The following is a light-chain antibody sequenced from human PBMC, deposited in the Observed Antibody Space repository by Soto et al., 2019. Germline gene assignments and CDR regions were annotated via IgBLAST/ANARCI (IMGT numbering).Light chain of an antibody. CDR1: KNDISVYDF. Sequence: QSVLTQAPAASGSPGQSVTISCTGTKNDISVYDFVSWYQHHPGKAPRLIIYEVVQRPSGVPDRFSGSKSGNTASLTVSGLQAADEADYFCKSYAGSNTYVFGSGTKVTVL. CDR2: EVV. CDR3: KSYAGSNTYV. V-gene: IGLV2-8*01. J-gene: IGLJ1*01.